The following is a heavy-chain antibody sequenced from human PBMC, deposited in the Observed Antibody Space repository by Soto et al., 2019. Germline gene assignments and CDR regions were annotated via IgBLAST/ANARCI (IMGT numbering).Heavy chain of an antibody. CDR3: VVAAQPYYFDY. D-gene: IGHD2-15*01. CDR1: GYTFTSYG. CDR2: ISAYNGNT. V-gene: IGHV1-18*01. Sequence: ASVKVSCKASGYTFTSYGISWVRQAPGQGLEWMGWISAYNGNTNYAQKLQGRVTMTTDTSTSTAYMELRSLRSDDTTVYYCVVAAQPYYFDYWGQGTLVTVS. J-gene: IGHJ4*02.